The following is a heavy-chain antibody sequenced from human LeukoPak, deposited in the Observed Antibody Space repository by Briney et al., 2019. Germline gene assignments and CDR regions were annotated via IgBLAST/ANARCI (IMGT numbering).Heavy chain of an antibody. J-gene: IGHJ6*02. D-gene: IGHD4-17*01. CDR3: AITPVTNYYYYGLDV. CDR1: DASISSYY. Sequence: SETLSLTCTVSDASISSYYWSWIRQPPGKGLEGIGFIHYSGSTNYNPSLKSRVTISVDTSKNHISLNLSSVTAADTAVYYCAITPVTNYYYYGLDVWGQGTTVTVSS. V-gene: IGHV4-59*01. CDR2: IHYSGST.